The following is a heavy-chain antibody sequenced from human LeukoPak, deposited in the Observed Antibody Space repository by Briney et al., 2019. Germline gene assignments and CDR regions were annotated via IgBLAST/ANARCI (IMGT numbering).Heavy chain of an antibody. D-gene: IGHD6-19*01. CDR1: GYTFTSYG. Sequence: ASVKVSCKASGYTFTSYGITWVRQAPGQGLEWMGWISAYNGNTNYAQNLQGRVTMTIDTSTSTAYMELRSLRSDDTAVYYCAREMYSSGLIHYWGQGTLVTVSS. J-gene: IGHJ4*02. CDR2: ISAYNGNT. CDR3: AREMYSSGLIHY. V-gene: IGHV1-18*01.